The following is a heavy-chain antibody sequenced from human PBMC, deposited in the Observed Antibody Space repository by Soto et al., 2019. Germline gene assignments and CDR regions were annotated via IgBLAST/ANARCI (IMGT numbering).Heavy chain of an antibody. CDR3: ARPREAGKNYYGVDV. Sequence: PGESLKISCKGSGYSFTSYWIGWVRQMPGKGLEWMGIIYPGDSDTRYSPSLQGQVTISADKSISTAYLQWSSLKASDTAMYYCARPREAGKNYYGVDVWGQGTTVTVSS. V-gene: IGHV5-51*01. J-gene: IGHJ6*02. D-gene: IGHD6-19*01. CDR2: IYPGDSDT. CDR1: GYSFTSYW.